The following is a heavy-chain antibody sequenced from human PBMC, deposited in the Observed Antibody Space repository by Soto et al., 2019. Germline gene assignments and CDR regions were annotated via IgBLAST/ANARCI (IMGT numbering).Heavy chain of an antibody. D-gene: IGHD2-2*02. CDR2: ISYDGSNK. J-gene: IGHJ4*02. CDR1: GFTFSSYA. V-gene: IGHV3-30-3*01. Sequence: QAQLVESGGGVVQPGRSLRLSCAASGFTFSSYAMHWVRQAPGKGLEWVAVISYDGSNKYYADSVKGRFTISRDNSKNTLYLQMNSLRAEDTAVYYCAREKFKYCSSTSCYTPLFDYWGQGTLVTVSS. CDR3: AREKFKYCSSTSCYTPLFDY.